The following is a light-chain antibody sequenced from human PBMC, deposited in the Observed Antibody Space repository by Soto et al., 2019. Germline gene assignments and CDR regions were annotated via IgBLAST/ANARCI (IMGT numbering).Light chain of an antibody. CDR1: QSISSW. V-gene: IGKV1-5*01. J-gene: IGKJ1*01. CDR3: QQYSSVWA. CDR2: DAS. Sequence: DIPMTQSPSTLSASVGDRVTITCRASQSISSWLAWYQQKPGKAPKLLIYDASSLESGVPSRFSGSGSGTEFTLTISSLQPDDFATYYCQQYSSVWAFGQGTKVEIK.